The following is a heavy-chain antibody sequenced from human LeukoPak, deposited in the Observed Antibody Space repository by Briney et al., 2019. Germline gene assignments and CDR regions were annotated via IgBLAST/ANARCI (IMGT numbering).Heavy chain of an antibody. J-gene: IGHJ4*02. CDR1: GFTFSSFA. CDR2: LSGSGGST. V-gene: IGHV3-23*01. Sequence: GGSLRLSCAASGFTFSSFAMSWVRQAPGKGLEWVSALSGSGGSTYYADSVKGRFTISRDNSKNTLYLQMNSLRAEDTAVYFCAREPVGFDYWGQGTLVTVSS. CDR3: AREPVGFDY. D-gene: IGHD1-26*01.